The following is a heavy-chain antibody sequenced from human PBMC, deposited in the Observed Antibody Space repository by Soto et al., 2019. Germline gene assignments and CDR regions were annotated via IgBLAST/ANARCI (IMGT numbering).Heavy chain of an antibody. D-gene: IGHD1-1*01. CDR1: GNYW. CDR2: IYPVNSDT. J-gene: IGHJ4*02. Sequence: LGESLKISCKGFGNYWIAWVRQMPGKGLEWMGIIYPVNSDTKYSPSFQGQVTISVDKSTNTAYLQWSSLKASDSAIYYCARHVAYRTWNYFEYWGQGTLVTVSS. CDR3: ARHVAYRTWNYFEY. V-gene: IGHV5-51*01.